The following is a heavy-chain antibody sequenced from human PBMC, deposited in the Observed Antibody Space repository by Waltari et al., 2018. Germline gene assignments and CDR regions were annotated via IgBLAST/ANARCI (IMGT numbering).Heavy chain of an antibody. J-gene: IGHJ5*02. V-gene: IGHV3-53*02. CDR3: ARLGSTSSYHWFDP. D-gene: IGHD2-2*01. CDR1: GFTVSTNY. Sequence: EVQVVESGGGLIQPGGSLRLSCAASGFTVSTNYMSWVRQAPGKGLEWVSVIYSGGSTYYANSVKGRFTISRDNSKNTLYLQMNSLRAEDTAVYYCARLGSTSSYHWFDPWGQGTLVTVSS. CDR2: IYSGGST.